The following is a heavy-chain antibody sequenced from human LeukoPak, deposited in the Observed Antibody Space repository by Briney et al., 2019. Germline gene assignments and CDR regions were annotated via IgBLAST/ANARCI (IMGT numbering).Heavy chain of an antibody. CDR2: LSAGGDST. CDR3: AKRECSDNNCYFVN. Sequence: GGSLRLSCAASGFTLSSYGMSWVRQAPAKGLEWVSTLSAGGDSTYYVDSVKGRFTISRDNSKNTLYLQMDSLRAEDTAVYYCAKRECSDNNCYFVNWGQGTLVTVSS. V-gene: IGHV3-23*01. J-gene: IGHJ4*02. D-gene: IGHD1-20*01. CDR1: GFTLSSYG.